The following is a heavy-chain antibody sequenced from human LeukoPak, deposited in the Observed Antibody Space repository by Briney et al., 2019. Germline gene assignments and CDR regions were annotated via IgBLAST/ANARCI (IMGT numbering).Heavy chain of an antibody. CDR3: ARGYSSGWYDGGDAFDI. CDR2: ISSNGGST. Sequence: GGSLRLSCAASGFTFSSYAMHWVRQAPGKGLEYVSAISSNGGSTYYANSVKGRFTISRDNSKNTLYLQMGSLRAEDMAVYYCARGYSSGWYDGGDAFDIWGQGTMVTVSS. V-gene: IGHV3-64*01. CDR1: GFTFSSYA. J-gene: IGHJ3*02. D-gene: IGHD6-19*01.